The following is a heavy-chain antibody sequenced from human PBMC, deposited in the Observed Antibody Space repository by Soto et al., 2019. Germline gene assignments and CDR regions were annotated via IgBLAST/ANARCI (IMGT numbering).Heavy chain of an antibody. D-gene: IGHD1-26*01. J-gene: IGHJ6*02. CDR3: ASDLVGASDSYGLGV. CDR2: IWHDGNNK. CDR1: GFTFSNYG. V-gene: IGHV3-33*01. Sequence: GGSLRLSCAASGFTFSNYGMHWVRQAPGKGLEWVAIIWHDGNNKYYADSVRGRFIISRDNSKNRLYLQMNSLRAEDTAVYYCASDLVGASDSYGLGVWGQGTPVTVSS.